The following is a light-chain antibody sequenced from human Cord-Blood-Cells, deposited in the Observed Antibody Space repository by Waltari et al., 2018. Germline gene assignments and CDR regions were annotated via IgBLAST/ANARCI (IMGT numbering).Light chain of an antibody. V-gene: IGLV2-14*01. CDR1: SSDVGGYNY. Sequence: QSALPHPASVSGSPGQSIPIYCTGTSSDVGGYNYFSWYQQHPGKAPKHMIYEVSNRHSGVSNRFSGSKSGNTASLTISGLQAENEADYYCSSYTSSSTLLFGGGTKLTVL. J-gene: IGLJ3*02. CDR3: SSYTSSSTLL. CDR2: EVS.